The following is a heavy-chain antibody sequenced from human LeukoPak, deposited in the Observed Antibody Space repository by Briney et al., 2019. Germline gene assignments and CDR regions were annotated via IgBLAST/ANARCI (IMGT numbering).Heavy chain of an antibody. Sequence: PSETLSLTCTVSGGSVSSGSYYWSWIRQPPGKGLEWIGYIYYSGSTNYNPSLKSRVTISVDTSKNQFSLKLSSVTAADTAVYYCARARGGYCSSTSCRAPNWFDPWGQGTLVTVSS. D-gene: IGHD2-2*01. J-gene: IGHJ5*02. V-gene: IGHV4-61*01. CDR1: GGSVSSGSYY. CDR3: ARARGGYCSSTSCRAPNWFDP. CDR2: IYYSGST.